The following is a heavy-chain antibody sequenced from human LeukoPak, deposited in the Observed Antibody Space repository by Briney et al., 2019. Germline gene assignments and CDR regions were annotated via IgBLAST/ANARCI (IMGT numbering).Heavy chain of an antibody. V-gene: IGHV1-2*06. CDR3: ARGRYDSSGYYYELYYFDY. J-gene: IGHJ4*02. CDR1: GYTFTGDY. CDR2: IHPNSGGT. D-gene: IGHD3-22*01. Sequence: GASVKVSCKASGYTFTGDYMHWVRQAPGQGLEWMGRIHPNSGGTKYAQKFQGRVTMTRDTSIATAYMELRSLRSDDTAVYYCARGRYDSSGYYYELYYFDYWGQGTLVTVSS.